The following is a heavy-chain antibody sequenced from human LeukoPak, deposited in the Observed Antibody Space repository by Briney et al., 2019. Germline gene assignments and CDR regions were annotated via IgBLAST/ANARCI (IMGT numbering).Heavy chain of an antibody. CDR3: AKAGPQYSSGWLDY. CDR2: ISGSGGST. CDR1: GFTLSSYA. D-gene: IGHD6-19*01. Sequence: GGSLRLSCAASGFTLSSYAMSWVRQAPGNGLEWVSAISGSGGSTYYADSVKGRFTISRDNSKNTLYLQMNSLRAEDTAVYYCAKAGPQYSSGWLDYWGQGTLVTVSS. J-gene: IGHJ4*02. V-gene: IGHV3-23*01.